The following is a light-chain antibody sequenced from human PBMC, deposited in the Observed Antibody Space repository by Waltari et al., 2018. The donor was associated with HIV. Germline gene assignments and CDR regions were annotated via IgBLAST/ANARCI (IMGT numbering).Light chain of an antibody. CDR2: DNN. Sequence: QSVLTQPPSVSAAPGQKVTISCSGSSSNIGNNYVSWYQQLPGTAPKLLIYDNNKRPSGIPDRFSGSKSGTSATLGITGLQTGDEADYYCGTWDSSLSLVFGGGTKLT. V-gene: IGLV1-51*01. J-gene: IGLJ2*01. CDR1: SSNIGNNY. CDR3: GTWDSSLSLV.